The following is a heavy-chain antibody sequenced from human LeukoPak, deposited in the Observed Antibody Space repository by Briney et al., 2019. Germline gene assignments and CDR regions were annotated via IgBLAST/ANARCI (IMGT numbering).Heavy chain of an antibody. Sequence: GGSLRLSRAASGFTLSRYAMHRVRQAPGKGLEYVSAISTNEGSTYYANSVKDRFTISRDNSKNTLYLQMGSLRAEDMAVYYCARNGGSGSYDYWGQGTLVTVSS. D-gene: IGHD3-10*01. CDR2: ISTNEGST. CDR1: GFTLSRYA. V-gene: IGHV3-64*01. J-gene: IGHJ4*02. CDR3: ARNGGSGSYDY.